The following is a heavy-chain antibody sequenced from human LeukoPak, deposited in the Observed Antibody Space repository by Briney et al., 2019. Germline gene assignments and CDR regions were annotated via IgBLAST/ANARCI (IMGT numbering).Heavy chain of an antibody. CDR1: GFTFNSYG. V-gene: IGHV3-23*01. Sequence: GGTLRLSCAASGFTFNSYGMTWVRQAPGKGLEWLSGISDNGGRTFYADSVKGRFTISRDNSRDTLFLQMNSLIAEDTAVYYCAKDSYDTSIWGQGTLVTVSS. J-gene: IGHJ4*02. D-gene: IGHD3-22*01. CDR2: ISDNGGRT. CDR3: AKDSYDTSI.